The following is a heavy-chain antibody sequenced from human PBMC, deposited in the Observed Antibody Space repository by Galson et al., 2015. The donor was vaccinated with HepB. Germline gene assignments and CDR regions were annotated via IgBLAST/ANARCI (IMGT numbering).Heavy chain of an antibody. CDR2: IIPIFGTA. J-gene: IGHJ5*02. D-gene: IGHD5-18*01. CDR3: VRSTLRGYSYPGCFDP. CDR1: GGTFSSYA. V-gene: IGHV1-69*13. Sequence: SVKVSCKASGGTFSSYAISWVRQAPGQGLEWMGGIIPIFGTANYAQKFQGRVTITADESTSTAYMELSSLRSEDTAVYYCVRSTLRGYSYPGCFDPWGQGTLVTVSS.